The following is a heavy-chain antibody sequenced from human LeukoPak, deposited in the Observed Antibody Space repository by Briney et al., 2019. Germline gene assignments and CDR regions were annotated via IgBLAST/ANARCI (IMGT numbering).Heavy chain of an antibody. Sequence: VASVKVSCKASGYTFTGYYMHWVRQAPGQGLEWMGIINPSGGSTTYAQKFQGRVTMTRDMSTSTVYMELSSLGSEDTAVYYCARDAEIQLWFNYWGQGTLVTVSS. J-gene: IGHJ4*02. CDR2: INPSGGST. V-gene: IGHV1-46*01. CDR3: ARDAEIQLWFNY. CDR1: GYTFTGYY. D-gene: IGHD5-18*01.